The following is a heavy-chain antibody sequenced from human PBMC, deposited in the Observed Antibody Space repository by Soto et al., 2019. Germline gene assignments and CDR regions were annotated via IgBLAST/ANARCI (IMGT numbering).Heavy chain of an antibody. D-gene: IGHD4-17*01. Sequence: PGGSLRLSCATSKFTFSAYAMTWVRQAPGEGLEWVSSISGSGGGTSYADSVKGRFSISRDNSKNTLYLRMNSLRVEDTAVYYCTRDPNGDHIGAFDFWGQGIVVTVS. CDR2: ISGSGGGT. CDR3: TRDPNGDHIGAFDF. V-gene: IGHV3-23*01. CDR1: KFTFSAYA. J-gene: IGHJ3*01.